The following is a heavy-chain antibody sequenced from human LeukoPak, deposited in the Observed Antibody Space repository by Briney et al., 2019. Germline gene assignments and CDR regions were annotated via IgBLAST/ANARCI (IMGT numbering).Heavy chain of an antibody. D-gene: IGHD3-10*01. V-gene: IGHV3-23*01. J-gene: IGHJ4*02. Sequence: GGSLRLSCAASGFSFNSYAMNWVRQAPGKGLEWVSAISGSSSSTYYADSVKGRFTISRDNSKNTLYLQMNSLRAEDTAVYYCAKVSQYWSSGSYYRLLDYWGQGTLVTVSS. CDR1: GFSFNSYA. CDR3: AKVSQYWSSGSYYRLLDY. CDR2: ISGSSSST.